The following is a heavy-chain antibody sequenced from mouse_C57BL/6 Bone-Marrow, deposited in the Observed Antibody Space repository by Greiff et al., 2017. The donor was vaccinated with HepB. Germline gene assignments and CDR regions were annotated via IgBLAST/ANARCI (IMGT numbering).Heavy chain of an antibody. CDR2: ISGGGGNT. J-gene: IGHJ4*01. CDR3: ARHPLISMDY. Sequence: EVKLVESGGGLVKPGGSLKLSCAASGFTFSSYTMSWVRQTPEKRLEWVATISGGGGNTYYPDSVKGRFTISRDNAKNTLYLQMSSLRSEDTALYYCARHPLISMDYWGQGTSVTVSS. V-gene: IGHV5-9*01. CDR1: GFTFSSYT.